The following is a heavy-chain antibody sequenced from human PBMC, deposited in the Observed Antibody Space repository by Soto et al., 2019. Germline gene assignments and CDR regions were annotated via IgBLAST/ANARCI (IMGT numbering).Heavy chain of an antibody. J-gene: IGHJ4*02. Sequence: EVQLVESGGGLVQPGGSLRLSCAASGFTFSSYSMNWVRQAPGKGLEWVSYISSSSSTIYYADSVKGRFTISRDNAKTSLYLQMNSLRDEDTAVYYCARECLHSSSWKGGVDYWGQGTLVTVSA. V-gene: IGHV3-48*02. CDR3: ARECLHSSSWKGGVDY. CDR2: ISSSSSTI. D-gene: IGHD6-13*01. CDR1: GFTFSSYS.